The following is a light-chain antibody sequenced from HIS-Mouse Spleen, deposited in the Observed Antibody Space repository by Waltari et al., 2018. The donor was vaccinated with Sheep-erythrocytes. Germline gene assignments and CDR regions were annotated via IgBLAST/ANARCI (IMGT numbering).Light chain of an antibody. V-gene: IGLV1-36*01. Sequence: QSVLTQPPSVSEAPRRRVTISCSGSSSNIGNNPVNWYQQLPGKAPKLLIYYDDLLPSGVSDRFSGSKSGTSASLAISGLQSEDEADYYCAAWDDSLNGWVFGGGTKLTVL. CDR2: YDD. CDR1: SSNIGNNP. J-gene: IGLJ3*02. CDR3: AAWDDSLNGWV.